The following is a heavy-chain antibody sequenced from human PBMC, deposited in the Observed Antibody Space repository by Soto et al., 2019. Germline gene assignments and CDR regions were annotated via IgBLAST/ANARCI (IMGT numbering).Heavy chain of an antibody. Sequence: SVKVSCKVSGGTFSSYAISWVRQAPGQGLEWMGGIIPIFGTANYAQKFQGRVTITADESTSTAYMELSSLRSEDTAVYYCARLGCSGGSCYSRPNYYGMDVWGQGTTVTVSS. CDR2: IIPIFGTA. D-gene: IGHD2-15*01. V-gene: IGHV1-69*13. CDR1: GGTFSSYA. CDR3: ARLGCSGGSCYSRPNYYGMDV. J-gene: IGHJ6*02.